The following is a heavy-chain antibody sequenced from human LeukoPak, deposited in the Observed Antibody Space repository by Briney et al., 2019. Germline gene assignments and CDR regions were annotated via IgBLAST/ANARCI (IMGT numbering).Heavy chain of an antibody. V-gene: IGHV4-39*01. J-gene: IGHJ5*02. CDR2: IYYSGST. D-gene: IGHD3-3*01. CDR3: ARHSAFYDFRSGYLNWFDP. Sequence: SETLSLTCTVSGGSISSSSYYWGWIRQPPGKGLEWIGSIYYSGSTYYNPSLKSRVTISVDTSKNQFSLKLSSVTAADTAVYYCARHSAFYDFRSGYLNWFDPWGQGTLVTVSS. CDR1: GGSISSSSYY.